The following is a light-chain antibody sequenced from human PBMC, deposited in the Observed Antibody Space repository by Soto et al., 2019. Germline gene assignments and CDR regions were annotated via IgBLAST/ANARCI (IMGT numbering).Light chain of an antibody. CDR1: SSDVGNYNL. CDR3: ISYTTSSTSYV. V-gene: IGLV2-14*02. Sequence: QSALTQPASVSGSPGQSITISCTGTSSDVGNYNLVSWYQQHPGKAPKLMIFEVSNRPSGVSNRFSSSKSGNTASLTISGLQAEDEADYYCISYTTSSTSYVFGTGTKLTVL. J-gene: IGLJ1*01. CDR2: EVS.